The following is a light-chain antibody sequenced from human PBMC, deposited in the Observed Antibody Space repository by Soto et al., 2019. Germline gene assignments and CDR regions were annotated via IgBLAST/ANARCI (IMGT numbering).Light chain of an antibody. J-gene: IGLJ1*01. Sequence: QSVLTQPASVSGSPGQSITISCTGTSSDVGSYNLVSWYQHHPGKAPKLMIYEGSKRPSGVSNRFSGSKSGNTASLTISGLQAEDEADYYCSSYAGSSNYVFGTGTKLTVL. CDR1: SSDVGSYNL. CDR3: SSYAGSSNYV. V-gene: IGLV2-23*01. CDR2: EGS.